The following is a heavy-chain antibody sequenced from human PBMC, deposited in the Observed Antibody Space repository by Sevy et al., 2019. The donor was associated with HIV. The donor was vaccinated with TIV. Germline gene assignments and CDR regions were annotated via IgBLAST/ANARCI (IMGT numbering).Heavy chain of an antibody. CDR1: GGSISSYY. V-gene: IGHV4-59*01. Sequence: SETLSLTCTVSGGSISSYYWSWIRRPPGKGLEWIGYIYYTGSTNYNPSLNSRVTISIDTSKNQFSLKLSSVTAADTAVYYCARGQYSYGYWREFDYWGQGSLVTVSS. D-gene: IGHD5-18*01. CDR2: IYYTGST. J-gene: IGHJ4*02. CDR3: ARGQYSYGYWREFDY.